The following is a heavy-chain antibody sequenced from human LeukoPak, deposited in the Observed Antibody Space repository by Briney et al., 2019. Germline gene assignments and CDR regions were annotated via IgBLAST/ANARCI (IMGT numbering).Heavy chain of an antibody. V-gene: IGHV5-51*01. CDR2: FYPGDSEA. CDR1: GYTFRRFS. Sequence: GESLKISCMGSGYTFRRFSIAWVRQKHDKGLEWMGLFYPGDSEARYTPSFQGQVTMSADKTISTPYLQWSSLQASDTAIYFCARQWECTGGSCYPNYFDSWGQGTLVTVSS. D-gene: IGHD2-15*01. J-gene: IGHJ4*02. CDR3: ARQWECTGGSCYPNYFDS.